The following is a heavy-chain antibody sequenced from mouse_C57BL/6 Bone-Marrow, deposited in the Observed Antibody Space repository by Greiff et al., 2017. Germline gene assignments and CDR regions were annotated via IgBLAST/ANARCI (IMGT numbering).Heavy chain of an antibody. CDR1: GFNITNTY. CDR3: DIYYYGSSQYYFDY. J-gene: IGHJ2*01. CDR2: IDPANGNT. D-gene: IGHD1-1*01. V-gene: IGHV14-3*01. Sequence: VQLQQSVAELVRPGASVKLSCTASGFNITNTYMHWVKQRPEQGLEWIGRIDPANGNTKYAPKFQGKATITADTSSNTAYLQLSSLTSEDTAIYYCDIYYYGSSQYYFDYWGQGTTLTVSS.